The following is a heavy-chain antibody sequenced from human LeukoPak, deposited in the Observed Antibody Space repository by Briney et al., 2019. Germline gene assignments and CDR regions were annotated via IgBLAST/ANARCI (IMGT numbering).Heavy chain of an antibody. CDR2: INPNSGGT. D-gene: IGHD3-3*01. V-gene: IGHV1-2*02. J-gene: IGHJ4*02. CDR1: GYTFTVYY. Sequence: ASVTVSCKASGYTFTVYYMHWVRQAPGQGLEWMGWINPNSGGTNYAQKFQGRVTMTRDTSINTAYMELSRLRSDDTAVYYCARVPRITIFGVVIDYYFDYWGQGTLVTVSS. CDR3: ARVPRITIFGVVIDYYFDY.